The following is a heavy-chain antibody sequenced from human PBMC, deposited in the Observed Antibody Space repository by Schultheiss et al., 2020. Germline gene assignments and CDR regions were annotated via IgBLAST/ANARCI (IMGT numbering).Heavy chain of an antibody. Sequence: GESLKISCKGSGYSFTDYSIAWVRQMPGRGLEWMGIIYPGDSDTRYRPSFQGQVTFSADRSIRTAYLQWNSLKASDSGIYYCARQLYCSSGSCPHYYYFGMDVWGQGTTVTVSS. V-gene: IGHV5-51*01. CDR1: GYSFTDYS. CDR3: ARQLYCSSGSCPHYYYFGMDV. J-gene: IGHJ6*02. D-gene: IGHD2-15*01. CDR2: IYPGDSDT.